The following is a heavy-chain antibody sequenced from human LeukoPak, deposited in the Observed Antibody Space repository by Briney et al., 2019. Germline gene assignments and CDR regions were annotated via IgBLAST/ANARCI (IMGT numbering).Heavy chain of an antibody. CDR2: IYTSGST. CDR1: GGSISSYY. Sequence: SETLSLTCTVSGGSISSYYWSWIRQPAGKGLEWIGRIYTSGSTNYNPSLKSRVTMSVDTSKNQFSLKLSSVTAADTAVYHCAREGGILWFGDYYYYGMDVWGQGTTVTVSS. J-gene: IGHJ6*02. V-gene: IGHV4-4*07. CDR3: AREGGILWFGDYYYYGMDV. D-gene: IGHD3-10*01.